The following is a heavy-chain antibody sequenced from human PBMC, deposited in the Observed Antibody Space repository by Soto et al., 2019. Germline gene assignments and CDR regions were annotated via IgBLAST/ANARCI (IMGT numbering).Heavy chain of an antibody. J-gene: IGHJ6*02. Sequence: QVQLQESGPGLVKPSQTLSLTCTVSGGSISSGGYYWSWIRQHPGKGLEWIGYIYYSGSTYYNPSLKSRVTISVDTSKNQFSLKVSSVTAADTAVYYCARDGISGYYGMDVWGQGTTVTVSS. V-gene: IGHV4-31*03. CDR2: IYYSGST. CDR3: ARDGISGYYGMDV. D-gene: IGHD1-20*01. CDR1: GGSISSGGYY.